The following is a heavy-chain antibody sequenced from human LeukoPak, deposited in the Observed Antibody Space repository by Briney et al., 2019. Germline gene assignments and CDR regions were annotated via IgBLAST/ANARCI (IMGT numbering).Heavy chain of an antibody. Sequence: GGSLRLSCVVAGIPFSDFYMNWIRQAPGKGLVWISYISSSSSYTDYAESVKGRFTISRDNAKSAPYLQMNDLRVEDTAVYYCAAGTAADYWGQGTLVIVSS. CDR2: ISSSSSYT. CDR1: GIPFSDFY. V-gene: IGHV3-11*03. CDR3: AAGTAADY. D-gene: IGHD6-25*01. J-gene: IGHJ4*02.